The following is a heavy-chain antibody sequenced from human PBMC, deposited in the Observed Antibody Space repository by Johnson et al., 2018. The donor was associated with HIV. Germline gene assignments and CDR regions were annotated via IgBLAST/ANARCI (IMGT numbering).Heavy chain of an antibody. Sequence: QVQLVESGGGVVQPGRSLRLSCAASGFNFNIYAMHWVRQAPGKWLEWVSVISYDGSNKYYTDSVKGRFTISRDNSKNTVFLLLNSLRTEDTAVYYCARVRRSGWFDNDAFDFWGQGTMVTVSS. CDR2: ISYDGSNK. D-gene: IGHD6-19*01. CDR3: ARVRRSGWFDNDAFDF. J-gene: IGHJ3*01. V-gene: IGHV3-30-3*01. CDR1: GFNFNIYA.